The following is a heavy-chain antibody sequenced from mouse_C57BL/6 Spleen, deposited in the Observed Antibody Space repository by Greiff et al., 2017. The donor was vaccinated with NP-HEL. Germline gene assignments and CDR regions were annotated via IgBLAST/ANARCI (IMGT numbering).Heavy chain of an antibody. Sequence: QVHVKQPGAELVMPGASVKLSCKASGYTFTSYWMHWVKQRPGQGLEWIGEIDPSDSYTNYNQKFKGKSTLTVDKSSSTAYMQLSSLTSEDSAVYYCARGNGSTWFAYWGQGTLVTVSA. CDR2: IDPSDSYT. CDR1: GYTFTSYW. V-gene: IGHV1-69*01. J-gene: IGHJ3*01. D-gene: IGHD1-1*01. CDR3: ARGNGSTWFAY.